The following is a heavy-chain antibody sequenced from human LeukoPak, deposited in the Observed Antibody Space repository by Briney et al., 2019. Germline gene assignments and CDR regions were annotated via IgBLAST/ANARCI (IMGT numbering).Heavy chain of an antibody. J-gene: IGHJ4*02. CDR1: GLTLSSYA. Sequence: GGSVRLSCAASGLTLSSYAVSWVRQAPGKGLEWVSAISGSGGSTYYADSVKGRFTISRDNSKNTLYLQMNSLRAEDTAVVYCAEEQRLSRKDNWDRCPFDYWGQGTLVTVSS. CDR2: ISGSGGST. D-gene: IGHD1-20*01. V-gene: IGHV3-23*01. CDR3: AEEQRLSRKDNWDRCPFDY.